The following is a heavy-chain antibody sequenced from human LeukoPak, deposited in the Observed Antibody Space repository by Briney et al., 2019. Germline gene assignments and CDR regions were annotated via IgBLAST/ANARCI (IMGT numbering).Heavy chain of an antibody. V-gene: IGHV3-23*01. CDR2: ISGSGGST. J-gene: IGHJ4*02. CDR3: AMTSSYCSGGSCYYDY. CDR1: GFTFSSYA. Sequence: GGSLRLSCAASGFTFSSYAMSWVRQAPGKGLEWVSAISGSGGSTYYADSVKGRFTISRDNSKNTLYPQMNSLRAEDTAVYYCAMTSSYCSGGSCYYDYWGQGTLVTVSS. D-gene: IGHD2-15*01.